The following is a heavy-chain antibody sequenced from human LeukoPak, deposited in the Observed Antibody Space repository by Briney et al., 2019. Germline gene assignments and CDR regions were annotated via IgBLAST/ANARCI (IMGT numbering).Heavy chain of an antibody. CDR3: AGPSNGYYPFLDY. CDR1: GYTFTNYY. Sequence: SVKVSCKPSGYTFTNYYIHWVRQAPGQGLEWMGRINPNSGGTNYAQRFQGRVTMTRDTSISTAYMELSRLRSDDTAIYYCAGPSNGYYPFLDYWGQGTLVTVSS. J-gene: IGHJ4*02. D-gene: IGHD3-22*01. V-gene: IGHV1-2*06. CDR2: INPNSGGT.